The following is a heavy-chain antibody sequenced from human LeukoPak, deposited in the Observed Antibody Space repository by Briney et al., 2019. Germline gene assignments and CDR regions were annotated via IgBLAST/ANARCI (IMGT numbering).Heavy chain of an antibody. V-gene: IGHV4-4*07. CDR2: IHTSGST. D-gene: IGHD5-12*01. Sequence: SETLSLTCTVSGGSISSYYWIWVRQPAGKGLEWIGRIHTSGSTNYNPSLKSRVTISVDTSKNQFSLKLRSVTAADTAVYYCASHKGYDYFDYWGQGTLVTVSS. CDR3: ASHKGYDYFDY. J-gene: IGHJ4*02. CDR1: GGSISSYY.